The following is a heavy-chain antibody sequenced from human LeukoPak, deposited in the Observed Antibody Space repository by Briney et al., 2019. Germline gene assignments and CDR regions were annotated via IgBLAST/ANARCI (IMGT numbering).Heavy chain of an antibody. Sequence: GESLKISCKGSGYSFTSYWIGWVRPMPRKGLEWVGIIYAGESETRYSPSFQGQVTISADKSISPAYLQWSSLKASDTAMYYCARHLGYYDSSGYCFDYWGQGTLVTVSS. CDR2: IYAGESET. J-gene: IGHJ4*02. V-gene: IGHV5-51*01. D-gene: IGHD3-22*01. CDR3: ARHLGYYDSSGYCFDY. CDR1: GYSFTSYW.